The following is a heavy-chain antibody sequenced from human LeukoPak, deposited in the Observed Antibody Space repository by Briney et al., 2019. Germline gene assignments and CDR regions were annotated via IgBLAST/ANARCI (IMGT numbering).Heavy chain of an antibody. D-gene: IGHD3-22*01. Sequence: SETLSLTCAVSGGSISSGDWWGWVLQPSGTGLEWIGEISLGGSTNYNPSLKSRVTISLDKSKNQFSLNLNSVTAADTAVYYCARVLSGSNFDSWGHGTLVTVSS. CDR1: GGSISSGDW. V-gene: IGHV4-4*02. J-gene: IGHJ4*01. CDR2: ISLGGST. CDR3: ARVLSGSNFDS.